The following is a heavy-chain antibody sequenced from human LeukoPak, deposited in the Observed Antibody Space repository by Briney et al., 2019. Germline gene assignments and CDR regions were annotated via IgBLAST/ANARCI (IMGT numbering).Heavy chain of an antibody. Sequence: PSETLSLTCTVSGGSISSHYWSWIRQSPGKVLEWIGYIYYSGSTNYNPSLKSRVTISVDTSKNQFSLKLSSVTAADTAVYYCARGEMATIEDAFDIWGQGTMVTVSS. CDR1: GGSISSHY. CDR2: IYYSGST. V-gene: IGHV4-59*11. J-gene: IGHJ3*02. D-gene: IGHD5-24*01. CDR3: ARGEMATIEDAFDI.